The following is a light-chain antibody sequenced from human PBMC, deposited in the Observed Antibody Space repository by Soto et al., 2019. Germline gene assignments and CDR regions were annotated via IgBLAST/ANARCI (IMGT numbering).Light chain of an antibody. V-gene: IGKV1-5*03. CDR2: KAS. CDR1: QSFSTW. J-gene: IGKJ4*01. CDR3: QQYNSYPLT. Sequence: DIQMTQSPSTLSASVGDRVTITCRASQSFSTWLAWYQQKPGKAPKLLIYKASSLESGVPSRFSGSGSGPEFTLTISSLQPDDFATYYCQQYNSYPLTFGGGTKLEIK.